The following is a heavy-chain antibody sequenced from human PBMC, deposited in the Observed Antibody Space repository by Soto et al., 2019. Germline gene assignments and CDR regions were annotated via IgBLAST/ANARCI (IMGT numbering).Heavy chain of an antibody. CDR1: GYTFPNYG. V-gene: IGHV1-18*01. CDR2: ISAYNGNP. CDR3: ARTVGATYAFDT. D-gene: IGHD1-26*01. J-gene: IGHJ3*02. Sequence: QVQLVQSGAEVKKPGASVKVSCKASGYTFPNYGISWVRQAPGQGLEWMGWISAYNGNPYYAQKPLGRVTMTTATSTSTAYRELRSLRSDDTAVYYCARTVGATYAFDTWGQGTMVTVSS.